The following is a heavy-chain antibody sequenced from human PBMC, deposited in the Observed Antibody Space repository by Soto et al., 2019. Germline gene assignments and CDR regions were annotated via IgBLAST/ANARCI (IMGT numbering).Heavy chain of an antibody. CDR3: ARGVADYYYYYMDV. D-gene: IGHD3-3*01. Sequence: PSETLSLTCTVSVGSISSSSYYWGWIRQPPGKGLEWIGSIYYSGSTYYNPSLKSRVTISVDTSKNQFSLKLRSVTAADTAVYYCARGVADYYYYYMDVWGKGTTVTVSS. V-gene: IGHV4-39*01. J-gene: IGHJ6*03. CDR2: IYYSGST. CDR1: VGSISSSSYY.